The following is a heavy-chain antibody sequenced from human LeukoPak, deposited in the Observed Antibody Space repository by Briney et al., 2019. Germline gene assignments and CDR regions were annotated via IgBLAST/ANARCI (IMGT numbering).Heavy chain of an antibody. Sequence: GGSLRLSCAASGFTFSSHWMHWARQAPGKGLEWVSYISYSSSTRYYADSVKGRFTISRDNAKNSLYLQINSPRDEDMAVYYCARVGSEWLVNDYWGQGALVTVSS. D-gene: IGHD6-19*01. J-gene: IGHJ4*02. CDR2: ISYSSSTR. CDR3: ARVGSEWLVNDY. V-gene: IGHV3-48*02. CDR1: GFTFSSHW.